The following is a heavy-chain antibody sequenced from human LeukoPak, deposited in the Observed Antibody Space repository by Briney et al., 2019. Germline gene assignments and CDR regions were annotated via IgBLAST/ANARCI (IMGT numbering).Heavy chain of an antibody. Sequence: ASVKVSCKASGYTFTSYYMHWVRQAPGQGLEWMGIINPSGGSTSYAQKFQGRVTMTGDTSTSTVYMELSSLRSEDTAVYYCARTLNQRLGFAYWGQGTLVTVSS. CDR2: INPSGGST. J-gene: IGHJ4*02. CDR3: ARTLNQRLGFAY. CDR1: GYTFTSYY. V-gene: IGHV1-46*01. D-gene: IGHD3-16*01.